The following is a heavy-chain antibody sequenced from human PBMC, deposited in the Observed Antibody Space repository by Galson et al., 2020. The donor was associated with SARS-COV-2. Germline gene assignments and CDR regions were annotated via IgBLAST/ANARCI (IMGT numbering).Heavy chain of an antibody. CDR1: GYSISSGYN. Sequence: NPSETLSLTCTVSGYSISSGYNWGWIRQPPGQGLEWIGSIYHSGSPYYNTSLKSRVTISVDTSKNQFSLKLSSVTAADTAVYYCVRGAGRWWWFDPWGQGTLVTVSS. D-gene: IGHD2-15*01. V-gene: IGHV4-38-2*02. CDR3: VRGAGRWWWFDP. J-gene: IGHJ5*02. CDR2: IYHSGSP.